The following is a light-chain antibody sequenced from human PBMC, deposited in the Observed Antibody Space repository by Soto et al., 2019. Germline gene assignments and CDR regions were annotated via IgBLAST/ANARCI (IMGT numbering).Light chain of an antibody. J-gene: IGKJ3*01. CDR2: DAS. CDR1: QSVSSY. CDR3: QHRSNWPRRRFT. V-gene: IGKV3-11*01. Sequence: EIVLTQSPATLSLSPGERATLSCRASQSVSSYLAWYQQKPGQAPRLLIYDASNRATGIPARFSGSGSGTDFTLTISSLEPEDFAVYYCQHRSNWPRRRFTFGPGTKVDIK.